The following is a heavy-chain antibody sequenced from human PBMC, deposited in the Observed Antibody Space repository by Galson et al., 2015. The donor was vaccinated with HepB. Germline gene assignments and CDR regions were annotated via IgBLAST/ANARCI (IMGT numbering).Heavy chain of an antibody. CDR3: ARRGSASSGYYRDAFDI. CDR2: ISAKNGDT. V-gene: IGHV1-18*01. CDR1: GYTFSSYG. D-gene: IGHD3-22*01. J-gene: IGHJ3*02. Sequence: SVKVSCKASGYTFSSYGVSWVRQAPGQGLEWMGWISAKNGDTKYAQKVQGRVTISADKSISTAYLQWSSLKASDTAMYYCARRGSASSGYYRDAFDIWGQGTMVTVSS.